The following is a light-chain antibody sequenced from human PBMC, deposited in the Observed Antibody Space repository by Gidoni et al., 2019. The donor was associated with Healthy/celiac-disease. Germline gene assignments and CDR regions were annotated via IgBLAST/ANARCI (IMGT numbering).Light chain of an antibody. V-gene: IGKV1-5*01. J-gene: IGKJ1*01. CDR1: QGISSW. CDR2: DAS. CDR3: QQYNSYSPT. Sequence: DIQMTQSPSTLSASVGDRVTITCLDSQGISSWLAWYQQKPGKAPKLLIYDASSLESGVPSRFSGSGSETEFTLTISSLQPDDFATYDCQQYNSYSPTFGQGTKVEIK.